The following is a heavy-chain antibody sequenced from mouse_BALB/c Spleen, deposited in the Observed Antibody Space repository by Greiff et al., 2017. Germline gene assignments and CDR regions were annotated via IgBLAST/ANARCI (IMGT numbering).Heavy chain of an antibody. CDR2: IDPENGNT. Sequence: VQLKESGAELVRPGALVKLSCKASGFNIKDYYMHWVKQRPEQGLEWIGWIDPENGNTIYDPKFQGKASITADTSSNTAYLQLSSLTSEDTAVYYCAGYRYDGGPWFAYWGQGTLVTVSA. D-gene: IGHD2-14*01. CDR3: AGYRYDGGPWFAY. CDR1: GFNIKDYY. J-gene: IGHJ3*01. V-gene: IGHV14-1*02.